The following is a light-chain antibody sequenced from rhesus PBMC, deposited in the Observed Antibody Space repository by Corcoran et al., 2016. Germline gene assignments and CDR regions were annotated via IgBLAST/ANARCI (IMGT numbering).Light chain of an antibody. CDR2: RVS. CDR1: QSLLHTDGRTY. J-gene: IGKJ4*01. CDR3: MQALQTPLT. V-gene: IGKV2-70*01. Sequence: DIVMTQTPPSLPVTPGEPASISCRSSQSLLHTDGRTYLYWYLQTPGQPPRLLIYRVSNRFSGVPDRFRGSGSGTDFTLKISRVKAEDVGVYYCMQALQTPLTFGGGTKVEIK.